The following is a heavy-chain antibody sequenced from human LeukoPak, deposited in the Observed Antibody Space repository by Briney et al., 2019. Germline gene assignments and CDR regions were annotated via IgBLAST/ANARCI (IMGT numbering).Heavy chain of an antibody. CDR1: GYSFTSYW. J-gene: IGHJ4*02. CDR3: ASLDGDTPIGDIDY. Sequence: GESLKIXCKGSGYSFTSYWIGWGRQMPGKGLEGRWIIYPGDSDTRYSPSFQGHVTISAAKSISSAYLQSSSLKASDTAMYYCASLDGDTPIGDIDYWGQGTLVTVSS. D-gene: IGHD5-18*01. CDR2: IYPGDSDT. V-gene: IGHV5-51*01.